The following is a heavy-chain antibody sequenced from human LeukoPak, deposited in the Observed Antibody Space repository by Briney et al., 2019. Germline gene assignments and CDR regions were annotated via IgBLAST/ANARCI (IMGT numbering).Heavy chain of an antibody. CDR1: GFTFTSSA. Sequence: SVKVSCKASGFTFTSSAMQWVRQARGQRLEWIGWIVVGSGNTNYAQKFQERVTITRDMSTSTAYMELSSLRSEDTAVYYCAADSGYYDSGSQSGYYYYYGMDVWGQGTTVTVSS. CDR3: AADSGYYDSGSQSGYYYYYGMDV. J-gene: IGHJ6*02. CDR2: IVVGSGNT. V-gene: IGHV1-58*02. D-gene: IGHD3-10*01.